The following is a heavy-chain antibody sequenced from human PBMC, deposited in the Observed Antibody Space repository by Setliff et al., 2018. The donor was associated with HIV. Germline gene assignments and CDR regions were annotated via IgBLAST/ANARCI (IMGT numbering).Heavy chain of an antibody. V-gene: IGHV4-34*01. J-gene: IGHJ4*02. Sequence: NPSETLSLTCAVYGGSFSDHYWSWIRQPPGKGLEWIGEINHSGISNFNPSPKSRVSIPIDTPRSQFSLKLSSVTAADTAVYYCARGGGFWSGQLDYWGQGTLVTVSS. CDR2: INHSGIS. D-gene: IGHD3-3*01. CDR1: GGSFSDHY. CDR3: ARGGGFWSGQLDY.